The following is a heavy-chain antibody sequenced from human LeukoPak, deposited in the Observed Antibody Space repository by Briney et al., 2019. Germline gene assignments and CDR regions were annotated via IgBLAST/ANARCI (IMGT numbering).Heavy chain of an antibody. CDR3: ASRTAYYYGSENFDY. CDR2: IGGSGGST. CDR1: GFTFSSYA. J-gene: IGHJ4*02. Sequence: GGSLRLSCAASGFTFSSYAMSWVRQAPGKGLEWVSAIGGSGGSTYYADSVKGRFTISRDNSKNTLYLQMNSLRAEDTAVYYCASRTAYYYGSENFDYWGQGTLVTVSS. D-gene: IGHD3-10*01. V-gene: IGHV3-23*01.